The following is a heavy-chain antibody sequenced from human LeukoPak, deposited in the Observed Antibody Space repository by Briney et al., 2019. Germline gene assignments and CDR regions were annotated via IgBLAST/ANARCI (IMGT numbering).Heavy chain of an antibody. V-gene: IGHV4-30-2*01. CDR1: GGSISSADYY. J-gene: IGHJ6*03. CDR2: IYHSGST. CDR3: VKGPYYYMDV. Sequence: SETLSLTCTVSGGSISSADYYWSWIRQPPGKGLEWIGYIYHSGSTYYNPSLKSRVTISVDRSKNQFSLKLSSVTAADTAVYYCVKGPYYYMDVWGKGTTVTVSS.